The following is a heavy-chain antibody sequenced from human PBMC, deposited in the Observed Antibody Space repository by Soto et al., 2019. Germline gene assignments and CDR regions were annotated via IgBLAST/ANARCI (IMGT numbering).Heavy chain of an antibody. CDR1: GGSISSYY. V-gene: IGHV4-59*01. CDR2: IYYSGST. J-gene: IGHJ4*02. D-gene: IGHD6-19*01. CDR3: AGRYSSGFDY. Sequence: QVQLQESGPGLVKPSETLSLTCTVSGGSISSYYWSWIRQPPGKGLEWIGYIYYSGSTNYNPSLKSRVTISVDTSKNQFSLKLSSVTAADTAVYYCAGRYSSGFDYWGQGTLVTVSS.